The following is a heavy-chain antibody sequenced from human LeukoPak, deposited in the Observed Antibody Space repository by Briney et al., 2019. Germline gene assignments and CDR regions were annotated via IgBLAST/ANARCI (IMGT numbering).Heavy chain of an antibody. CDR2: INDSGGNT. J-gene: IGHJ4*02. D-gene: IGHD3-10*01. CDR1: GFTFSSYA. V-gene: IGHV3-23*01. CDR3: AKTSAGIRGGYFDY. Sequence: PGGSLRLSCAASGFTFSSYAMSWVRQAPGKGLEWVSLINDSGGNTYYADSVRGRFTISRDNSKNTLFLQMSSLRAEDTAVYCCAKTSAGIRGGYFDYWGQGTLVIVSS.